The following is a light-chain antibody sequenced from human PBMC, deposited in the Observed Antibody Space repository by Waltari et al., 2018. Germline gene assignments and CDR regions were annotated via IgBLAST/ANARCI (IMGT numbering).Light chain of an antibody. V-gene: IGKV4-1*01. Sequence: DIVMTQSPDSLTVSLGERATINCKSSHSLLYYSDNKNYISWYQQKPGQAPKLLIYWASTRASGVPDRFSGSGSETDFTLTISSLQAEDVAVYHCHQYFAPPYTFGRGTKLEIK. CDR3: HQYFAPPYT. J-gene: IGKJ2*01. CDR1: HSLLYYSDNKNY. CDR2: WAS.